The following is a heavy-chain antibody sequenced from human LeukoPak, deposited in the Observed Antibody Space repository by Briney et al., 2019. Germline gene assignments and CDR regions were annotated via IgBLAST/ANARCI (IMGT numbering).Heavy chain of an antibody. CDR2: MNQDGSEI. V-gene: IGHV3-7*04. CDR3: VRAHHPGGWFDP. CDR1: GFTFSTSW. J-gene: IGHJ5*02. Sequence: GGSLRLSCAASGFTFSTSWMTWIRQAPGRGLEWVASMNQDGSEIHYVDSVKGRFTISRDNAKNSLFLQMNSLTADDTAVHYCVRAHHPGGWFDPWGQGTLVTVSS. D-gene: IGHD3-10*01.